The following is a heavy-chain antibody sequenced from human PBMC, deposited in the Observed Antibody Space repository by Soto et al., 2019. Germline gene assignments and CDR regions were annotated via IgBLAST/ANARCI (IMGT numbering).Heavy chain of an antibody. CDR1: GYSFTIYW. CDR3: ARTRYSSGWYGWFDP. D-gene: IGHD6-13*01. J-gene: IGHJ5*02. Sequence: EALKISCKGSGYSFTIYWIGWVRQMPGKGLEWMGIIYPGDSDTRYSPSFQGQVTISADKSISTAYLQWSSLKASDTAMYYCARTRYSSGWYGWFDPWGQGTLVTVSS. V-gene: IGHV5-51*01. CDR2: IYPGDSDT.